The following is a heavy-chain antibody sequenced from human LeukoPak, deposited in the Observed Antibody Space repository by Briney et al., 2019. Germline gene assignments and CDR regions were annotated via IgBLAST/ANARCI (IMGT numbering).Heavy chain of an antibody. CDR3: AGSYGDY. CDR1: GFSFSSFW. Sequence: PGGSLRLSCEAPGFSFSSFWMHWVRQAPGEGLVWVSRLNEDGGITNYADFAKGRFTISRDNARNTLYLQMNSLSADDTAVYYCAGSYGDYWGQGTLVTVSS. J-gene: IGHJ4*02. D-gene: IGHD4-17*01. CDR2: LNEDGGIT. V-gene: IGHV3-74*01.